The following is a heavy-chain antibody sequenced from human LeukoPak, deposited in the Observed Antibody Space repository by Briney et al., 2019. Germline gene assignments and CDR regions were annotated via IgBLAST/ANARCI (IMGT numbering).Heavy chain of an antibody. J-gene: IGHJ5*02. CDR2: ISTSGST. Sequence: SETLSLTCTVSGGSMRNGYWSCSRQPAGKGLEWIGRISTSGSTNYNASLKSRVTISVDKSKNQLSLQLTSVTAADTAVYYCARESTIFGESTDGPDKGFDPWGQGTLVIVSS. V-gene: IGHV4-4*07. CDR3: ARESTIFGESTDGPDKGFDP. CDR1: GGSMRNGY. D-gene: IGHD3-3*01.